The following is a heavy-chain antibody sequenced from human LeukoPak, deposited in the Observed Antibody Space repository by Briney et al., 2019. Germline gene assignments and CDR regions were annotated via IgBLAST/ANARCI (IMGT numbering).Heavy chain of an antibody. CDR3: ARHVNDFWSGFQYYFDY. J-gene: IGHJ4*02. V-gene: IGHV4-30-2*01. D-gene: IGHD3-3*01. CDR2: IYHSGST. Sequence: SETLSLTCAVSGGSISSGGYSWSWIRQPPGKGLEWIGYIYHSGSTYYNPSLKSRVTISVDTSKNQFSLKLSSVTAADTAVCYCARHVNDFWSGFQYYFDYWGQGTLVTVSS. CDR1: GGSISSGGYS.